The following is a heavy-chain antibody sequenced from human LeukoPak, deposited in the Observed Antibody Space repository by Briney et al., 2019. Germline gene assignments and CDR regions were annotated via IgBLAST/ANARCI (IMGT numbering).Heavy chain of an antibody. CDR2: IIPIFGTA. Sequence: SVKVSCKASGYTFTSYAISWVRQAPGQGLEWMGGIIPIFGTANYAQKFQGRVTITADESTSTAYMELSSLRSEDTAVYYCARDSPSGGSSYNWFDPWGQGTLVTVSS. CDR1: GYTFTSYA. J-gene: IGHJ5*02. D-gene: IGHD2-15*01. CDR3: ARDSPSGGSSYNWFDP. V-gene: IGHV1-69*13.